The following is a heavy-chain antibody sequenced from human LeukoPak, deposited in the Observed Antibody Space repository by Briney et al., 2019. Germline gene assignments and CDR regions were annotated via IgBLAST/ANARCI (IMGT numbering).Heavy chain of an antibody. J-gene: IGHJ4*02. CDR1: GGSIRSGSFY. V-gene: IGHV4-61*02. D-gene: IGHD6-19*01. CDR2: ISTNGNT. CDR3: AMSSSVTRFDY. Sequence: SETLSLTCTVSGGSIRSGSFYWSWIRQPAGKGLEWIGRISTNGNTNYNPSLKSRVTISVDTSKNQFSLMLNSVTAADTAAYYCAMSSSVTRFDYWGQGTLVTVSS.